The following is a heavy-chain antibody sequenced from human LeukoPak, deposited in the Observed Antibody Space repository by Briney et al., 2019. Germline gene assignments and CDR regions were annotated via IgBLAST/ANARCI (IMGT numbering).Heavy chain of an antibody. V-gene: IGHV4-31*03. D-gene: IGHD2-2*01. CDR2: IYYSGST. J-gene: IGHJ4*02. Sequence: SETLSLTCTVSGGSISSGGYYWSWIRQHPGKGLEWIGYIYYSGSTYYNPSLKSRVTISVDTSKNQFSLKLSSVTAADTAVYYCARVVRGGVVPAAIYFDYWGQGTLVTVSS. CDR3: ARVVRGGVVPAAIYFDY. CDR1: GGSISSGGYY.